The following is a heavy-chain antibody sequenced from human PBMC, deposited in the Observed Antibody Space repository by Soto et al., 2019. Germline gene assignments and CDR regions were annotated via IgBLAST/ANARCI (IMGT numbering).Heavy chain of an antibody. V-gene: IGHV4-30-4*01. CDR2: TYYSGST. J-gene: IGHJ4*02. CDR3: ARLARIVVEC. D-gene: IGHD3-22*01. Sequence: SETLSLTCTVSGGSISSGDYYWSWIRQPPGKGLEWIGYTYYSGSTYYNPSLKSRVTISVDTSKNQFSLRLSSVTAADTAVYYCARLARIVVECWSQGTLVTVSS. CDR1: GGSISSGDYY.